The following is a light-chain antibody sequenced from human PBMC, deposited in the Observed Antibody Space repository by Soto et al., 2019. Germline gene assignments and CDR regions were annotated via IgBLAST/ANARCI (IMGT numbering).Light chain of an antibody. J-gene: IGKJ2*01. V-gene: IGKV3-15*01. CDR3: QQYNNWPPEYI. CDR2: GAS. CDR1: QSVSSN. Sequence: EIVMTQSPATLSVSPGERATLSCRASQSVSSNLAWYQQKPGQAPRLLIYGASTRATGIPARFSGSGSGTEFTLTISSQQSEDFAVYYCQQYNNWPPEYIFGQGTKLEIK.